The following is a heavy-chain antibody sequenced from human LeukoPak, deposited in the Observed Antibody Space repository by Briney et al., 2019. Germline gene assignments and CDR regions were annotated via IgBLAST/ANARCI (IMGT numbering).Heavy chain of an antibody. CDR3: AAKGEDYGDYEGDY. CDR2: IIPILGIA. V-gene: IGHV1-69*04. D-gene: IGHD4-17*01. J-gene: IGHJ4*02. Sequence: ASVKVSCKASGGTFSSYAISWVRQAPGQGLEWMGRIIPILGIANYAQKFQGRVTMTRDTSTSTVYMELSSLRSEDTAVYYCAAKGEDYGDYEGDYWGQGTLVTVSS. CDR1: GGTFSSYA.